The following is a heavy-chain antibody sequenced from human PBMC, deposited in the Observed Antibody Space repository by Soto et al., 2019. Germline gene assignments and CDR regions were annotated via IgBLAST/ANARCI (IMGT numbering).Heavy chain of an antibody. D-gene: IGHD4-4*01. V-gene: IGHV1-69*13. CDR2: IIPIFGTA. Sequence: SVKVSCKASGGTFSSYAISWVRQAPGQGLEWMGGIIPIFGTANYAQKFQGRVTITADESTSTAYMELSSLRSEDTAVYYCASTTVTTNWFDPWGQGTLVTVSS. J-gene: IGHJ5*02. CDR1: GGTFSSYA. CDR3: ASTTVTTNWFDP.